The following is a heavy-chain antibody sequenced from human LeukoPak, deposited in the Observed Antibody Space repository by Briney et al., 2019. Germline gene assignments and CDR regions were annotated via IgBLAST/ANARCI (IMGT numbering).Heavy chain of an antibody. D-gene: IGHD2-15*01. CDR3: ARGPCRGGSCYLADY. V-gene: IGHV1-46*02. Sequence: ASVKVSCKASGYTFHNNYMHWVRQAPGQGLEWMGIINPTGGDTSYAQKFQGRLTMTRDTSTTTVYMDLSSLRPDDTAVYYCARGPCRGGSCYLADYWGQGTLVTVSS. CDR1: GYTFHNNY. J-gene: IGHJ4*02. CDR2: INPTGGDT.